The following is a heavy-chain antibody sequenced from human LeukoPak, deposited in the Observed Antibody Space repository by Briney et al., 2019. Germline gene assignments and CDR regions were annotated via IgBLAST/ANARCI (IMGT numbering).Heavy chain of an antibody. CDR2: INPSGGST. CDR3: ARPQNKGVRGVILKGDYYYGMDV. Sequence: ASVKVSCKASGYTFTSYYIHWVRQAPGQGLEWMGIINPSGGSTSYAQKFQGRVTMTRDTSTSTVHMELSSLRSEDTAVYYCARPQNKGVRGVILKGDYYYGMDVWGQGTTVTVSS. D-gene: IGHD3-10*01. V-gene: IGHV1-46*01. J-gene: IGHJ6*02. CDR1: GYTFTSYY.